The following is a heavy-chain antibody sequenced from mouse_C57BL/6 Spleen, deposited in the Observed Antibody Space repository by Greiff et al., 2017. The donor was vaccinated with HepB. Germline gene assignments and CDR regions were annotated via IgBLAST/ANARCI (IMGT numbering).Heavy chain of an antibody. CDR1: GYTFTSYW. V-gene: IGHV1-55*01. D-gene: IGHD1-1*01. Sequence: VQLQQPGAELVKPGASVKMSCKASGYTFTSYWITWVKQRPGQGLEWIGDIYPGSGSTNYNEKFKSKATLTVDTSSSTAYMQLSSLTSEDSAVYYCARAGGTVVATGYFDVWGTGTTVTVSS. CDR3: ARAGGTVVATGYFDV. J-gene: IGHJ1*03. CDR2: IYPGSGST.